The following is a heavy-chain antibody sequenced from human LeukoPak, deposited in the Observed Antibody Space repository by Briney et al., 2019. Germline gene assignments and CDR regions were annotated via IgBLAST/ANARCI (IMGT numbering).Heavy chain of an antibody. D-gene: IGHD5-18*01. CDR3: AKVPLKGYNYGYYFDY. CDR2: ISGDGGST. Sequence: GGSLRFSCAASGFTFDDYAMHWVRQAPGKGLEWVSLISGDGGSTIYADSVKGRFTISRDNSKNSLYLRMNSLRTEDTALYYCAKVPLKGYNYGYYFDYWGQGTLVTVSS. CDR1: GFTFDDYA. J-gene: IGHJ4*02. V-gene: IGHV3-43*02.